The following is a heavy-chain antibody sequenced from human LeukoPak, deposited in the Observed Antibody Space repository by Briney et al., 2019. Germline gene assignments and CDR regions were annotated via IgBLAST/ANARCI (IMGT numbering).Heavy chain of an antibody. Sequence: GGSLRLSCAASGFTFSSYWMHWVRQAPGKGLVWVSRINSDGSSTSYADSVKGRFTISRDNAKNTLYLQMTSLRAEDTAVYYSARDSPVLRFLQSPDYWGQGTLVTVSS. V-gene: IGHV3-74*01. J-gene: IGHJ4*02. D-gene: IGHD3-3*01. CDR2: INSDGSST. CDR1: GFTFSSYW. CDR3: ARDSPVLRFLQSPDY.